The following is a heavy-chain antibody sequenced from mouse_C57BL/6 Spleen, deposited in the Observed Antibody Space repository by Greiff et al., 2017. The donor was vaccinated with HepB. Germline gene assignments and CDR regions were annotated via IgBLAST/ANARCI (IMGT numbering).Heavy chain of an antibody. V-gene: IGHV6-3*01. CDR3: TGSYYGSSPFAY. J-gene: IGHJ3*01. CDR1: GFTFSNYW. CDR2: IRLKSDNYAT. D-gene: IGHD1-1*01. Sequence: EVKVVESGGGLVQPGGSMKLSCVASGFTFSNYWMNWVRQSPEKGLEWVAQIRLKSDNYATHYAESVKGRFTISRDDSKSSVYLQMNNLRAEDTGIYYCTGSYYGSSPFAYWGQGTLVTVSA.